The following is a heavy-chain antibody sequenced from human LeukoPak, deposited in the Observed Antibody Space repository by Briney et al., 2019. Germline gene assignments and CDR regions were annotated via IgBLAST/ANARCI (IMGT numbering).Heavy chain of an antibody. D-gene: IGHD6-13*01. CDR2: FDPEDGET. CDR1: GYTLTELS. V-gene: IGHV1-24*01. CDR3: ARERLGWQQLGRYRGKNWFDP. J-gene: IGHJ5*02. Sequence: ASVKVSCKVSGYTLTELSMHWVRQAPGKGLEWMGGFDPEDGETIYAQKFQGRVTMTEDTSTDTAYMELSSLRSEDTAVYYCARERLGWQQLGRYRGKNWFDPWGQGTLVTVSS.